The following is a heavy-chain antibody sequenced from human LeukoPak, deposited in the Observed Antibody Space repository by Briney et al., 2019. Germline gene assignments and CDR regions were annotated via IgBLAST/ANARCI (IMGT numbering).Heavy chain of an antibody. CDR3: AKDLLYSYGLHIQGG. CDR2: ISGSGGST. J-gene: IGHJ4*02. D-gene: IGHD5-18*01. CDR1: GFTFSSYA. V-gene: IGHV3-23*01. Sequence: GRSLRLSCAASGFTFSSYAMHWVRQAPGKGLEWVSAISGSGGSTYYADSVKGRFTISRDNSKNTLYLQMNSLRAEDTAVYYCAKDLLYSYGLHIQGGWGQGTLVTVSS.